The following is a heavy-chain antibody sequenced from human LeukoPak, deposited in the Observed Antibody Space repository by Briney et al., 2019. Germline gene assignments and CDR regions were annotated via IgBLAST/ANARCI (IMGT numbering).Heavy chain of an antibody. CDR1: GSSFTIYG. CDR2: IIPNNGNR. V-gene: IGHV1-18*01. Sequence: GASVKVSCKVSGSSFTIYGITWVRRVPGQGLEWMGWIIPNNGNRDYAQKFQGRVTMTTDTSTSTAYMELRSLRSDDTAVYYCARWLGTYNWFDPWGQGTLVTVSS. J-gene: IGHJ5*02. D-gene: IGHD3-10*01. CDR3: ARWLGTYNWFDP.